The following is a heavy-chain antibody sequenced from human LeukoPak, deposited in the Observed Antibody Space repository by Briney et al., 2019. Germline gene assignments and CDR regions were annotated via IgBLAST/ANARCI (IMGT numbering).Heavy chain of an antibody. J-gene: IGHJ4*02. CDR1: GFTFSSYA. D-gene: IGHD4-17*01. CDR2: ISGSGGST. CDR3: AKLPTVTTSMDY. V-gene: IGHV3-23*01. Sequence: GGSLRLSCAASGFTFSSYAMSWVRQAPGKGLEWVSAISGSGGSTYYADSVKGRFTISRDNSKNTLYLQMNSLRAEDTVVYYCAKLPTVTTSMDYWGQGTLVTVSS.